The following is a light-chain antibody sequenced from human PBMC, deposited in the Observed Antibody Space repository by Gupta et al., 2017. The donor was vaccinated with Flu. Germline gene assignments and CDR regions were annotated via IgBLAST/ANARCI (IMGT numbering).Light chain of an antibody. J-gene: IGKJ2*03. CDR1: QSLLHSNGYNY. V-gene: IGKV2-28*01. CDR3: RQALQTPYS. CDR2: LGS. Sequence: DIVMTQSPLSLPVTPGEPASISCRSSQSLLHSNGYNYLDWYLQKPGQSPQLLIYLGSNRASGVPDRFSGSGSGTDFTLKISRAEAEDVGVYYCRQALQTPYSFGQGTKLEIK.